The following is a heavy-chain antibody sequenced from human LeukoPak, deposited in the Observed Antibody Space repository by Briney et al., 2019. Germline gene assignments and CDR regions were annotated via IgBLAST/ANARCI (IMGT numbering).Heavy chain of an antibody. CDR1: GGSISSGGYY. Sequence: SQTLSLTCTVSGGSISSGGYYWSWIRQHPGKGLAWIGYIYYSGSTYYNPSLKSRVTISVDTSKNQFSLKLSSVTAADTAVYYCARDGTAAAGTGNWFDPWGQGTLVTVSS. V-gene: IGHV4-31*03. D-gene: IGHD6-13*01. CDR3: ARDGTAAAGTGNWFDP. CDR2: IYYSGST. J-gene: IGHJ5*02.